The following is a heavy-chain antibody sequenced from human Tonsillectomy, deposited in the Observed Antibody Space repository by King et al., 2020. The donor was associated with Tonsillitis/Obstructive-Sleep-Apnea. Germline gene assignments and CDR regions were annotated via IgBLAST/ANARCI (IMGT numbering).Heavy chain of an antibody. V-gene: IGHV3-15*01. J-gene: IGHJ4*02. CDR2: IKSKTDGGTT. Sequence: VQLVESGGGLVKPGGSLRLSCAASGFTFTNAWMSWVRQAPGEGLEWGGRIKSKTDGGTTDYAAPLKGRFTISSDDSKNTLYLQMNSLKGEDTAVYYCTVPSSGSSAKVDYWGQGTLVTVSS. CDR3: TVPSSGSSAKVDY. CDR1: GFTFTNAW. D-gene: IGHD6-6*01.